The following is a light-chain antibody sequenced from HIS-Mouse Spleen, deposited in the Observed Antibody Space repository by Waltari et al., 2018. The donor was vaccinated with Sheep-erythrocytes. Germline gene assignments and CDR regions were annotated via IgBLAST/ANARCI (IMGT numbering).Light chain of an antibody. CDR1: SIDVGGYNY. V-gene: IGLV2-14*03. CDR2: DVS. J-gene: IGLJ2*01. Sequence: QSALTQPASVPGSPGQSITISCPGTSIDVGGYNYVSWYQQHPGKAPKLMIYDVSNRPSGVSNRFSGSKSGNTASLTISGLQAEDEADYYCSSYTSSSTLVFGGGTKLTVL. CDR3: SSYTSSSTLV.